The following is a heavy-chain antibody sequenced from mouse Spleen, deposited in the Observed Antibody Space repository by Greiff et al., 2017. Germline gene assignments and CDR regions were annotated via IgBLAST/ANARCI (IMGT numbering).Heavy chain of an antibody. CDR1: GFSLTSYG. Sequence: VMLVESGPGLVAPSQSLSITCTVSGFSLTSYGVDWVRQSPGKGLEWLGVIWGGGSTNYNSALKSRLSISKDNSKSQVFLKMNSLQTDDTAMYYCASYYGSSYAWFAYWGQGTLVTVSA. V-gene: IGHV2-6*01. J-gene: IGHJ3*01. CDR2: IWGGGST. CDR3: ASYYGSSYAWFAY. D-gene: IGHD1-1*01.